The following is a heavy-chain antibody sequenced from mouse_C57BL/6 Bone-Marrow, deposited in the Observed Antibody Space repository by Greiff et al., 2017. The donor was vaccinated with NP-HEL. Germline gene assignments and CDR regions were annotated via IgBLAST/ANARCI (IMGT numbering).Heavy chain of an antibody. J-gene: IGHJ4*01. V-gene: IGHV2-2*01. CDR1: GFSLTSYG. CDR2: IWSGGST. CDR3: ASLLRSSYYAMDY. D-gene: IGHD1-1*01. Sequence: QVQLKESGPGLVQPSQSLSITCTVSGFSLTSYGVHWVRQSPGKGLEWLGVIWSGGSTDYNAAFISRLSISKDNSKSQVFFKMNSLQADDTAIYYCASLLRSSYYAMDYWGQGTSVTVSS.